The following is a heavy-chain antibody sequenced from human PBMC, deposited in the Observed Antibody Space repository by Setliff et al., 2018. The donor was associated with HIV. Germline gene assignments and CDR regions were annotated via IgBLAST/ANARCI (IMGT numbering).Heavy chain of an antibody. D-gene: IGHD3-3*01. Sequence: SETLSLTCTVYGGSISSSNFYWVWIRQSPGKGLEWIGSIYYTGTTNYNPSLKSRVTISVETSKVQFSLKLNSVAVVDTAVYFCVRGANFYTPRKRIFDYWGQGMSVTVSS. J-gene: IGHJ4*02. CDR2: IYYTGTT. CDR1: GGSISSSNFY. V-gene: IGHV4-39*02. CDR3: VRGANFYTPRKRIFDY.